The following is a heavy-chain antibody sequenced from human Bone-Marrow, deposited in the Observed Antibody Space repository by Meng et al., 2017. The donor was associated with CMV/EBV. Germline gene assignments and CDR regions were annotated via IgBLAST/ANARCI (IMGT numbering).Heavy chain of an antibody. D-gene: IGHD2-2*01. Sequence: SVKVSCKASGGTFSSYTISWVRQAPGQGLEWMGGIIPILGIANYARKFQGRVTITADKSTSTAYMELSSLRSEDTAVYYCARDLLYCSGTSCYLSYYYGMDVWGQGTTVTVSS. CDR2: IIPILGIA. CDR3: ARDLLYCSGTSCYLSYYYGMDV. CDR1: GGTFSSYT. V-gene: IGHV1-69*10. J-gene: IGHJ6*02.